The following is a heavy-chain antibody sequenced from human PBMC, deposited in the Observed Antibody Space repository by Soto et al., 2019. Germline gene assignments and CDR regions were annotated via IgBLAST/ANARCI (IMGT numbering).Heavy chain of an antibody. CDR3: TSLNIVVVY. V-gene: IGHV3-49*04. CDR1: GFTFGDYA. CDR2: IRSKAYGGTT. J-gene: IGHJ4*02. D-gene: IGHD2-15*01. Sequence: GGSLRLSCTASGFTFGDYAMSWVRQAPGKGLEWVGFIRSKAYGGTTEYAASVKGRFTISRDDPKSIAYLQMNSLKTEDTAVYYCTSLNIVVVYWGQGTLVTVSS.